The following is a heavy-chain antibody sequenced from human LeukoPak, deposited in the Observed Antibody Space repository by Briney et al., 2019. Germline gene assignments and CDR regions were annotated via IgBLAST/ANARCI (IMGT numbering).Heavy chain of an antibody. CDR2: ISYDGSNK. V-gene: IGHV3-30*18. CDR1: GFTFSSYG. J-gene: IGHJ6*02. D-gene: IGHD3-3*01. CDR3: AKDPDYYDFWSGYPPSDGMDV. Sequence: GGSLRLSCAASGFTFSSYGMHWVRQAPGKGLEWVAVISYDGSNKYYADSVKGRFTISRDNSKNTLYLQMNSLRAEDTAVYYCAKDPDYYDFWSGYPPSDGMDVWGQGTTVTVSS.